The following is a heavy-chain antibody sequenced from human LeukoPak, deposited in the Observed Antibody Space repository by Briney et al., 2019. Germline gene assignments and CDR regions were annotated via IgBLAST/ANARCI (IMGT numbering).Heavy chain of an antibody. Sequence: GGSLRLSCAAPGFTFSDYWMHWVRQAPGKGLVWVSRINGDGSSTTYADSVKGRFTISRDNAKNTLYLQMNSLRAEDAAVYYCARDMYSTSSARGAYWGQGTLVTVSS. D-gene: IGHD6-6*01. CDR1: GFTFSDYW. CDR3: ARDMYSTSSARGAY. CDR2: INGDGSST. V-gene: IGHV3-74*01. J-gene: IGHJ4*02.